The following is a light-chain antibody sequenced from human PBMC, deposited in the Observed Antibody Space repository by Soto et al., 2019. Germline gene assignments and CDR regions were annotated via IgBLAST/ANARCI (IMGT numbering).Light chain of an antibody. CDR2: AAS. J-gene: IGKJ1*01. V-gene: IGKV3-20*01. Sequence: EIVLTQSPGTLPLSPGERATLSCRARQSVSNSYLAWYQQKPGQAPRLLIYAASSRATGIPDRFSGSGSGTDFTLTISRLEPEDFAVYYCQQYGGSTWAFGQGTKVEIK. CDR3: QQYGGSTWA. CDR1: QSVSNSY.